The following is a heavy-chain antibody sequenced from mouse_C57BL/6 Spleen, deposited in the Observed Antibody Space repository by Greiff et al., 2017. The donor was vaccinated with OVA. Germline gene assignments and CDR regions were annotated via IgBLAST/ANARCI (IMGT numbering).Heavy chain of an antibody. CDR2: IDPSDSEP. D-gene: IGHD1-1*01. Sequence: QVQLQQSGAELVRPGSSVKLSCKASGYTFTSYWMHWVKQRPIQGLEWIGNIDPSDSEPHSNQKFKDKATLTVDKSSSTAYMQLSSLTSEDSAVYYCARVLPGGYAMDYWGQGTSVTVSS. CDR3: ARVLPGGYAMDY. J-gene: IGHJ4*01. CDR1: GYTFTSYW. V-gene: IGHV1-52*01.